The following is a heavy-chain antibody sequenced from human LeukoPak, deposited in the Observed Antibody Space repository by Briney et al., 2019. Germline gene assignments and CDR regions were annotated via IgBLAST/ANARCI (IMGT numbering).Heavy chain of an antibody. D-gene: IGHD1-7*01. CDR1: GGSFSNHY. Sequence: PSETLSLTCTVSGGSFSNHYWSWIRQPPGKGLEWIGYIYHTGSTNYNPSLKSRVTISVDTSKNQFSLKLSSVTAAGTAVYYCARGNYVDWFDPWGQGTQVTVSS. V-gene: IGHV4-59*11. J-gene: IGHJ5*02. CDR3: ARGNYVDWFDP. CDR2: IYHTGST.